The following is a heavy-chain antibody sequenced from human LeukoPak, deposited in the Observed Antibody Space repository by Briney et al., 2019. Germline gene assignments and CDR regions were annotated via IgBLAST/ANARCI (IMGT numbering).Heavy chain of an antibody. J-gene: IGHJ4*02. CDR3: ARDSLRFLDVEIFDY. CDR1: GGSISSYY. V-gene: IGHV4-59*12. Sequence: SETLSLTCTVSGGSISSYYWSWIRQPPGKGLEWIGYIYYSGSTNYNPSLKSRVTISVDTSKNQFSLKLSSVTAADTAVYYCARDSLRFLDVEIFDYWGQGTLVTVSS. CDR2: IYYSGST. D-gene: IGHD3-3*01.